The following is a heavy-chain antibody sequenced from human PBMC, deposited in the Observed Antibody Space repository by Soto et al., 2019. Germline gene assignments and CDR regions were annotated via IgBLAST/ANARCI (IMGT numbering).Heavy chain of an antibody. V-gene: IGHV3-30*03. CDR3: ASSSWYYYGMDV. J-gene: IGHJ6*02. CDR1: GFTFISYG. CDR2: ISYDGSNK. D-gene: IGHD6-6*01. Sequence: GGSLRLPCAASGFTFISYGMHWVRQAPGKGLEWVAVISYDGSNKYYADSVKGRFTISRDNSKNTLYLQMNSLRAEDTAVYYCASSSWYYYGMDVWGQGTTVTVSS.